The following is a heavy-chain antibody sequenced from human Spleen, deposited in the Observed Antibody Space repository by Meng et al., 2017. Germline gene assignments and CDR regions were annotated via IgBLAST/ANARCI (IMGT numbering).Heavy chain of an antibody. J-gene: IGHJ3*01. V-gene: IGHV3-23*01. Sequence: GGSLRLSCAVSGFPFSTYAMSWVRQTPGKGLEWLSGVSASGRSTVYADSVKGRFTISRDNSKNTLYLQMSSLRVEDTAIYYCTKDTRGGSGSYSWGTFDVWGQGTRVTVSS. CDR3: TKDTRGGSGSYSWGTFDV. CDR2: VSASGRST. CDR1: GFPFSTYA. D-gene: IGHD3-10*01.